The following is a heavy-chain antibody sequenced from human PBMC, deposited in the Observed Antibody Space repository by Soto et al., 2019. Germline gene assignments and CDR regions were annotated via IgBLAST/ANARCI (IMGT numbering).Heavy chain of an antibody. J-gene: IGHJ3*02. CDR2: ISWHSGNI. Sequence: SLKISCAASGLTFDDYAMHWVRQGPGKGLEWVSSISWHSGNIRSADSVKGRFTISRDNAKNSLYLQMNSLRVADTALYYCVKGMNYDILTGHDPFDIWGEGTMVTVSS. D-gene: IGHD3-9*01. CDR3: VKGMNYDILTGHDPFDI. CDR1: GLTFDDYA. V-gene: IGHV3-9*01.